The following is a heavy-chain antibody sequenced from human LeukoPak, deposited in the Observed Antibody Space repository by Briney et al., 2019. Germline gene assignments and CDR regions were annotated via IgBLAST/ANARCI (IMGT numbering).Heavy chain of an antibody. CDR2: ISYDGSNK. Sequence: PGGSLRLSCAASGFTFSSYAMHWVRQAPGKGLEWVAVISYDGSNKYYADSVKARFTISRDNSKNTLYLQMNSLRAEDTAVYYCARDKNTAMAFDYWGQGTLVTVSS. D-gene: IGHD5-18*01. J-gene: IGHJ4*02. V-gene: IGHV3-30*04. CDR3: ARDKNTAMAFDY. CDR1: GFTFSSYA.